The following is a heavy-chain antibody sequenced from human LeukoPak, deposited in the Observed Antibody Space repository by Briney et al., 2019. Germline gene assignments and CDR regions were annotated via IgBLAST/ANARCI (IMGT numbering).Heavy chain of an antibody. J-gene: IGHJ5*02. CDR3: ATGISAAGALWFDP. Sequence: SETLSLTCAVYGGSFSGYYWSWIRQPPGEGLEWIGEINHSESTNYNPSLKSRVTISVDTSKKQFSLKLRSVTAADTAVYYCATGISAAGALWFDPWGQGTLVTVS. D-gene: IGHD6-13*01. CDR1: GGSFSGYY. CDR2: INHSEST. V-gene: IGHV4-34*01.